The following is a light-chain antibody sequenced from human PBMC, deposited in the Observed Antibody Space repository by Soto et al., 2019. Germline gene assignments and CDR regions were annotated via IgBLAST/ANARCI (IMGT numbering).Light chain of an antibody. J-gene: IGLJ2*01. Sequence: QSVLTQPPSASGTPGQRVTISCSGSSSNIGSNYVYWYRQLPGTAPKLLIYRNNQRPSGVPDRFSGSKSGTSASLAISGLRSEDEADYYCAAWDDSLSGVVFGGGTKVTVL. CDR1: SSNIGSNY. CDR3: AAWDDSLSGVV. V-gene: IGLV1-47*01. CDR2: RNN.